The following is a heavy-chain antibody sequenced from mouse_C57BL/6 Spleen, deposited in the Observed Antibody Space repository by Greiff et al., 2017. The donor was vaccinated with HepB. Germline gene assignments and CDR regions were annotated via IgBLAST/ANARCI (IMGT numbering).Heavy chain of an antibody. V-gene: IGHV1-22*01. CDR3: ARSSPGAY. Sequence: VQLKESGPELVKPGASVKMSCKASGYTFTDYNMHWVKQSHGKSLEWIGYINPNNGGTSYNQKFKGKATLTVNKSPSTAYMELRSLTSEDSAVYYCARSSPGAYWGQGTLVTVSA. D-gene: IGHD1-1*01. CDR2: INPNNGGT. CDR1: GYTFTDYN. J-gene: IGHJ3*01.